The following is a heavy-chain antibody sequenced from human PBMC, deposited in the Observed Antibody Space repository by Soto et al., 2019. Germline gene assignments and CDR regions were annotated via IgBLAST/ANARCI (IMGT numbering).Heavy chain of an antibody. Sequence: QVQLVQSGAEVKKPGSSVKVSCKASGGSFSNFVISWVRQAPGQGLEWMGGNIPNIGTTNYAQKFQAKVRITADETTRIAYLELSGLTSEDTSVDYCARDVGGGATISDWGQGTLVTVSS. D-gene: IGHD5-12*01. J-gene: IGHJ4*02. CDR3: ARDVGGGATISD. CDR2: NIPNIGTT. V-gene: IGHV1-69*01. CDR1: GGSFSNFV.